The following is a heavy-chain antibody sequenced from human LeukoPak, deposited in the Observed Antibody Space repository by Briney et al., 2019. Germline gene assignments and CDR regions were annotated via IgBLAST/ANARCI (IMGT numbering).Heavy chain of an antibody. J-gene: IGHJ4*02. CDR3: ARHLSGVTGYTYGRGIDY. V-gene: IGHV3-48*04. CDR2: ISSSSSTI. CDR1: GFTFSSYW. Sequence: GGSLRLSCAASGFTFSSYWMHWVRQAPGKGLEWVSYISSSSSTIYYADSVKGRFTISRDNAKNSLYLQMISLRAEDTAVYYCARHLSGVTGYTYGRGIDYWGQGTLVTVSS. D-gene: IGHD5-18*01.